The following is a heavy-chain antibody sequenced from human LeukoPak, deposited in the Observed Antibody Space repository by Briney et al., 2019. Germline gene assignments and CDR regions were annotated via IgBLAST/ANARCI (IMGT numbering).Heavy chain of an antibody. Sequence: ASVKVSCKASGYTFTSYGINWVRQATGQGLEWMGWMNPNSGNTGYAQKFQGRVTMTRNTSISTAYMELSSLRSEDTAVYYCARVDSSSWYGYYYYYMDVWGKGTTVTVSS. CDR1: GYTFTSYG. CDR3: ARVDSSSWYGYYYYYMDV. J-gene: IGHJ6*03. V-gene: IGHV1-8*02. CDR2: MNPNSGNT. D-gene: IGHD6-13*01.